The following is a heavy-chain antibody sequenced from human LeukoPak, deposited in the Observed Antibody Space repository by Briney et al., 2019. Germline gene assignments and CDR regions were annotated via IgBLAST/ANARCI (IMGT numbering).Heavy chain of an antibody. V-gene: IGHV4-59*01. J-gene: IGHJ4*02. D-gene: IGHD1-26*01. CDR2: IYYSGST. CDR1: GGSISSYY. CDR3: ARVPKVQWELRYFDY. Sequence: SETLSLTCTVSGGSISSYYWSWIRQPPGKGLEWIGYIYYSGSTNYNPSLKSRVTMSVDTSKNQFSLKLSSVTAADTAVYYCARVPKVQWELRYFDYWGQGTLVTVSS.